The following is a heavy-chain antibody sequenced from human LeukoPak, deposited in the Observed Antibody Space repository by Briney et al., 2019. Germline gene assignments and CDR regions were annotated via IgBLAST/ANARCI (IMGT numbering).Heavy chain of an antibody. CDR2: INPSGGST. V-gene: IGHV1-46*01. CDR1: GYTFTSYY. Sequence: GASVKVSCKASGYTFTSYYMHWVRQAPGQGLEWMGIINPSGGSTSYAQKFQGRVTMTRDMSTSTVYMELSSLRSEDTAVYYCARSIRQWLVNLVDAFDIWGQGTMVTVSS. J-gene: IGHJ3*02. CDR3: ARSIRQWLVNLVDAFDI. D-gene: IGHD6-19*01.